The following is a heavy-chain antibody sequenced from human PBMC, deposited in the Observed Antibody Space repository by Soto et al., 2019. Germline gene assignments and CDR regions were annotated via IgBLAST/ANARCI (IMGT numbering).Heavy chain of an antibody. CDR2: ISAYNGNT. J-gene: IGHJ4*02. V-gene: IGHV1-18*01. CDR1: GYTFTSYG. Sequence: QVQLVQSGAEVKKPGASVKVSCKASGYTFTSYGISWVRQAPGQGLEWMGWISAYNGNTNYAQKLQGRVTMTTDTSTSTAYMELRSLRSDDTAVYYCARVGAGYSSSWYPYYFVYWGQGTLVTVSS. D-gene: IGHD6-13*01. CDR3: ARVGAGYSSSWYPYYFVY.